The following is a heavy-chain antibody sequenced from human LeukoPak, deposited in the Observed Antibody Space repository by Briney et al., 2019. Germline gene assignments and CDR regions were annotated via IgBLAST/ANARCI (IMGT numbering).Heavy chain of an antibody. CDR3: AKVVGATPFDY. Sequence: GGSLRLSCAASGFTFSSYAMHWVRQAPGKGLEWVSAISGTGGRTYYADSVKGRFTISRDNSENTLYLQMNSLRADDTAVYYCAKVVGATPFDYWGQGTLVTVSS. J-gene: IGHJ4*02. CDR1: GFTFSSYA. CDR2: ISGTGGRT. V-gene: IGHV3-23*01. D-gene: IGHD1-26*01.